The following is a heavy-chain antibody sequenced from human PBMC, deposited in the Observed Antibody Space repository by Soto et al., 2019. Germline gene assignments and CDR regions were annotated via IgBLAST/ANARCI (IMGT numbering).Heavy chain of an antibody. Sequence: GSLRLSCTASGFSFSSYCMNWVRQAPGKGLEWVANINQDGSVKNYVDSVKGRFIISRDNAKNSVDLQMNSLRVEDTGMYYCARDPAAAPYYDYWGQGALVTVSS. V-gene: IGHV3-7*01. J-gene: IGHJ4*02. CDR3: ARDPAAAPYYDY. CDR1: GFSFSSYC. CDR2: INQDGSVK. D-gene: IGHD6-13*01.